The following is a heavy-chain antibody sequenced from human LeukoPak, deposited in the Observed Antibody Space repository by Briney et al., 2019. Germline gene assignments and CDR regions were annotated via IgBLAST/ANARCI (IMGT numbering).Heavy chain of an antibody. CDR1: GFTFRSFW. CDR3: ARGSGSYSSDAFDI. CDR2: INGDGSNT. J-gene: IGHJ3*02. V-gene: IGHV3-74*01. Sequence: TGGSLRLSCAASGFTFRSFWMHWVRQTPGKGLAWVSRINGDGSNTTYADSVKGRFTTSRDTAKNTVYLQMNSLRAEDTAVYYCARGSGSYSSDAFDIWGQGTMVTVSS. D-gene: IGHD3-10*01.